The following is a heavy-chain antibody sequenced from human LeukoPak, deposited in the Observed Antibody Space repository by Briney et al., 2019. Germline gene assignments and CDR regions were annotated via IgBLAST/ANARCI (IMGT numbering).Heavy chain of an antibody. CDR3: ARDGYDFWSGYSLDY. CDR2: IRYDGSNK. Sequence: TGGSLRLSCAASGFTFSSYGMHWVRQAPGKGLEWVAFIRYDGSNKYYADSVKGRFTISRDNSKNTLYLQMNSLRAEDTAVYYCARDGYDFWSGYSLDYWGQGTLVTVSS. D-gene: IGHD3-3*01. CDR1: GFTFSSYG. V-gene: IGHV3-30*02. J-gene: IGHJ4*02.